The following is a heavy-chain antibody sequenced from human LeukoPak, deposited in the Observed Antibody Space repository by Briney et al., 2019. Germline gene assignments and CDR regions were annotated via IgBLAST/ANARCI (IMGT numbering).Heavy chain of an antibody. CDR1: GFTVSSSF. J-gene: IGHJ2*01. Sequence: GGSLRLSCAASGFTVSSSFMSWVRQAPGKGLQRVSVLYNGGATYYVDSVKGRFTISRDNSKNALYLQMNSLRAEDTAVYYCARDRGGDYWYFDLWGRGTLVTVSS. CDR2: LYNGGAT. V-gene: IGHV3-53*01. D-gene: IGHD3-10*01. CDR3: ARDRGGDYWYFDL.